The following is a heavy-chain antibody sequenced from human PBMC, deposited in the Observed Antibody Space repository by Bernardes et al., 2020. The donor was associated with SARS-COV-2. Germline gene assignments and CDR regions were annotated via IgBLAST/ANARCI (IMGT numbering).Heavy chain of an antibody. CDR3: ARGFCSGGSCYRGLFDH. J-gene: IGHJ5*02. CDR2: IYSDGST. Sequence: GGSLSLSCAASGFTVSSNYMSWVRQAPGEGLEWVSIIYSDGSTYYADSVKGRFTISRDNSKNTLYLQMDSLRTEDTAVYSCARGFCSGGSCYRGLFDHWGQRTLVSVSS. D-gene: IGHD2-15*01. V-gene: IGHV3-53*01. CDR1: GFTVSSNY.